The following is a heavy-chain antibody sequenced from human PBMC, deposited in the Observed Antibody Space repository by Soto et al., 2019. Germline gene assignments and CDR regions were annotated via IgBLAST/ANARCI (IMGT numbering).Heavy chain of an antibody. D-gene: IGHD5-18*01. Sequence: QVQVVQSGAEVKKPGSSVKISCKASGRIFSSFTTSWVRQVPGQGLEWMGGVISASGSVTYAPKFQGRVTMTVVNSAGIGYMELTSLTSEDTAIYYCARVGSRDAYNYVLDQWGPGTMVTVSS. CDR3: ARVGSRDAYNYVLDQ. CDR1: GRIFSSFT. CDR2: VISASGSV. J-gene: IGHJ1*01. V-gene: IGHV1-69*06.